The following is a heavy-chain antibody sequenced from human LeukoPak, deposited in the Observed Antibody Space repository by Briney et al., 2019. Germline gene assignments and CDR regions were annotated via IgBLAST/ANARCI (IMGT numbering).Heavy chain of an antibody. D-gene: IGHD1-14*01. J-gene: IGHJ4*02. CDR2: IRYDGINK. CDR1: GFTFSSYG. Sequence: GGSLRLSCAASGFTFSSYGMHWVRQAPGKGLEWVAFIRYDGINKYYADSVKGRFTISRDNSKNTLYLQMNSLRAEDTAMYYCAKDASYRFGYWGQGTLVTVSS. CDR3: AKDASYRFGY. V-gene: IGHV3-30*02.